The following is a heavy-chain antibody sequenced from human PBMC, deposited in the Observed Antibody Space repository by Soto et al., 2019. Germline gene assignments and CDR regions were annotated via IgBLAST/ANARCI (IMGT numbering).Heavy chain of an antibody. CDR1: GGSVSSGTYQ. V-gene: IGHV4-61*01. Sequence: SETLSLTCTVSGGSVSSGTYQWIWIRQSPGKGLEWIGYIYYTWSTNYNASLKSRFTISVHISKRHFPLKLTSVTGADTALYFCASPQFSDFWRGSVPMGVGGLGTPVTVSS. CDR2: IYYTWST. CDR3: ASPQFSDFWRGSVPMGV. D-gene: IGHD3-3*01. J-gene: IGHJ6*02.